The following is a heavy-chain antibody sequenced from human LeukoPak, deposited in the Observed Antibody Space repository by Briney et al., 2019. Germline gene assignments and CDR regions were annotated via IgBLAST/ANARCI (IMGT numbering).Heavy chain of an antibody. J-gene: IGHJ4*02. V-gene: IGHV6-1*01. Sequence: SQTLSLTCSISGDSVSSDSAAWNWIRQSPSRGLEWLGRTYYRSEWFNDYAVSVKSRMTINPDTSKNQFSLQLNSVTPEDTAVYYCARVPSGIWQLAGRGFDYWGQGTLVTVSS. CDR2: TYYRSEWFN. CDR1: GDSVSSDSAA. D-gene: IGHD6-6*01. CDR3: ARVPSGIWQLAGRGFDY.